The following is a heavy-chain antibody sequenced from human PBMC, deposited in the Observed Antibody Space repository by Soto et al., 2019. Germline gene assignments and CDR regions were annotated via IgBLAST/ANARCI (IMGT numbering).Heavy chain of an antibody. CDR3: ARASRGYSYEAAFDY. D-gene: IGHD5-18*01. CDR1: GYTFTIYA. V-gene: IGHV1-3*01. CDR2: INAGNGNT. Sequence: ASVKVSCKASGYTFTIYAMHWVRQAPGQRLEWMGWINAGNGNTNYAQNVQGRVTLTTDTSTSTAYMELRSLRSDDTAVYYCARASRGYSYEAAFDYWGQGTLVTVSS. J-gene: IGHJ4*02.